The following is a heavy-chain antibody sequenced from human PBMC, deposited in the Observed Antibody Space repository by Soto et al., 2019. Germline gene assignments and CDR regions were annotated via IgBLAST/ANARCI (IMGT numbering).Heavy chain of an antibody. J-gene: IGHJ3*02. V-gene: IGHV3-23*01. Sequence: LRLSCVASGFTFSTYAMSWVRQAPGKGLEWVSALTPSGGETYYADSVKGRFTISRDNSMNALYLQMSSLRIEDTAVYYCAHPRGYGVLDAYDIWGQGTMVTVSS. CDR2: LTPSGGET. CDR3: AHPRGYGVLDAYDI. CDR1: GFTFSTYA. D-gene: IGHD4-17*01.